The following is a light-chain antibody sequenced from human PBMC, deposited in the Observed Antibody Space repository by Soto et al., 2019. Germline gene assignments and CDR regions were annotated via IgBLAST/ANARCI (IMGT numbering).Light chain of an antibody. CDR2: DTS. CDR1: QGISDR. Sequence: STLSALVGQRLTLPCRASQGISDRLAWYQQRPGTAPRILIYDTSTLESGVPSRFSGSRSGTEFSLTISRLQSEDFATYYCQQYDTNPKTFGQGTKVDIK. J-gene: IGKJ1*01. V-gene: IGKV1-5*01. CDR3: QQYDTNPKT.